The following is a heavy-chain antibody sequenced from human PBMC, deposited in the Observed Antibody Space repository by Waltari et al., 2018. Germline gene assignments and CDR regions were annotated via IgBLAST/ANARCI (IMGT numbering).Heavy chain of an antibody. D-gene: IGHD5-12*01. Sequence: QVQLVQSGAEVKKPGASVKVSCKASGYTFTGYYMHWVRQAPGQGLEWMGWINPNSGGTNYAQKFQGRVTMTRDTSISTAYMELSRLRSDDTAVYYCARDLEDSGSDPALDYWGQGTLVTVSS. V-gene: IGHV1-2*02. CDR3: ARDLEDSGSDPALDY. J-gene: IGHJ4*02. CDR1: GYTFTGYY. CDR2: INPNSGGT.